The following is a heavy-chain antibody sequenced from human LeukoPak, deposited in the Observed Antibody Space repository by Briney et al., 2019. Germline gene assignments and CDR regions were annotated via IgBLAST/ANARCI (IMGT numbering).Heavy chain of an antibody. CDR3: ARLKDYRTVYDY. J-gene: IGHJ4*01. CDR2: INQDKTVI. Sequence: GGSLRLSCEASGFTFNSHWMSWVCQGPGEGLEWVASINQDKTVIRYVDSVRGRVTISRDNARSLLCLEMSSLRAEDTAVYFCARLKDYRTVYDYWGPGTLVTVSS. CDR1: GFTFNSHW. V-gene: IGHV3-7*02. D-gene: IGHD4-11*01.